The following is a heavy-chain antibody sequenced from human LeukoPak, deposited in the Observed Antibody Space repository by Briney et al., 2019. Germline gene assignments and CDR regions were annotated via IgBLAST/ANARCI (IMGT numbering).Heavy chain of an antibody. CDR3: AKVATAYYYDSSVFDY. Sequence: GASVKVSCKASGYTFTGYYMHWVRQAPGQGLEWMGWINPNSGGTNYAQKFQGRVTMTRDTSISTAYTELSRLRSDDTAVYYCAKVATAYYYDSSVFDYWGQGTLVTVSS. CDR1: GYTFTGYY. D-gene: IGHD3-22*01. V-gene: IGHV1-2*02. CDR2: INPNSGGT. J-gene: IGHJ4*02.